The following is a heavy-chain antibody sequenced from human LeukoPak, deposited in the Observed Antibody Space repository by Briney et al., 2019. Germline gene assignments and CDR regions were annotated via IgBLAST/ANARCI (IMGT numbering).Heavy chain of an antibody. CDR3: AKIRSSLYDFWSGYYGSYYYYYMDV. CDR1: GYTLTEFS. Sequence: ASVKVSCKVSGYTLTEFSMHWVRQAPGEGLEWLGGFDPEDGETIYAQKLQGRVTMTEDTSTDTAYMELSSLRSENTAVYYCAKIRSSLYDFWSGYYGSYYYYYMDVWGKGTTITVSS. J-gene: IGHJ6*03. V-gene: IGHV1-24*01. D-gene: IGHD3-3*01. CDR2: FDPEDGET.